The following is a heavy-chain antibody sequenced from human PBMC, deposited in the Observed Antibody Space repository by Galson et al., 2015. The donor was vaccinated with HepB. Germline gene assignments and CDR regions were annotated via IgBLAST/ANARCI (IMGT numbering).Heavy chain of an antibody. Sequence: SLRLSCAASGFTFSSYAMSWVRQAPGKGLEWVSAISGSGGSTYYADSVKGRFTISRDNSKNTLYLQMNSLRAEDTAVYYCAKDHGGATRFDPWGQGTLVTVSS. CDR3: AKDHGGATRFDP. V-gene: IGHV3-23*01. J-gene: IGHJ5*02. D-gene: IGHD1-26*01. CDR1: GFTFSSYA. CDR2: ISGSGGST.